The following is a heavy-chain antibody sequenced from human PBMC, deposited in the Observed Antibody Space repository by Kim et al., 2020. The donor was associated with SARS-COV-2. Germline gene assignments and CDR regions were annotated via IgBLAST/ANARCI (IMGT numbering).Heavy chain of an antibody. J-gene: IGHJ4*02. Sequence: SQTLSLTCAISGDSVSSNSAAWNWIRQSPSRGLEWLGRTYYRSKWYNDYAVSVKSRITINPDTSKNQFSLQLNSVTPEDTAVYYCARADYCSSTSCYNFDYWGQGTLVTVSS. D-gene: IGHD2-2*01. CDR2: TYYRSKWYN. CDR1: GDSVSSNSAA. V-gene: IGHV6-1*01. CDR3: ARADYCSSTSCYNFDY.